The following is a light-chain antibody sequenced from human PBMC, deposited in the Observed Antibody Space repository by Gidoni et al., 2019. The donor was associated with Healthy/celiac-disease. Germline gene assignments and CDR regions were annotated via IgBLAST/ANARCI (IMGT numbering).Light chain of an antibody. Sequence: EIVLTQSPATLSLSPGERATLSCRASQGVSSYLAWDQQNPGQASRLLIYDASNRATGIPARFSGSGSGTDFTLTISSLESEDFAVYYCQQRSNWPPRLTFGGGTKVEIK. CDR2: DAS. CDR1: QGVSSY. CDR3: QQRSNWPPRLT. J-gene: IGKJ4*01. V-gene: IGKV3-11*01.